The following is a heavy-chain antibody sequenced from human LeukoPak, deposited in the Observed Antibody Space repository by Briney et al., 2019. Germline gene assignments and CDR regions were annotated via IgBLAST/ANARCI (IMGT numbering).Heavy chain of an antibody. Sequence: SETRSLTCAVYGGSFSGYYWNWIRRPPGKGLEWIGEINHSGSTTYNPSLKSRVTISVDTSKNQFSLKLSSVTAADTAVYYCATSPATSRNYWGQGTLVTVSS. CDR2: INHSGST. J-gene: IGHJ4*02. CDR1: GGSFSGYY. CDR3: ATSPATSRNY. D-gene: IGHD2-15*01. V-gene: IGHV4-34*01.